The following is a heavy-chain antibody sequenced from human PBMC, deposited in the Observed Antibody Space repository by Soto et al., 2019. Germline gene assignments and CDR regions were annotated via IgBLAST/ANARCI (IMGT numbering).Heavy chain of an antibody. CDR1: GGTFSSYT. CDR3: ARSSYCSGGSCYPDC. Sequence: QVQLVQSGAEVKKPGSSVKVSCKASGGTFSSYTISWVRQAPGQGLEWMGRIIPILGIANYAQKFQGRVTIXXDXSXXTAYMELSSLRSEDTAVYYCARSSYCSGGSCYPDCWGQGTLVTVSS. D-gene: IGHD2-15*01. CDR2: IIPILGIA. J-gene: IGHJ4*02. V-gene: IGHV1-69*02.